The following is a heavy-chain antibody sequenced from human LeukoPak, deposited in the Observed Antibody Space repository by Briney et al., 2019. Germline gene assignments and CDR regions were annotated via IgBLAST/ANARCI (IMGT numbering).Heavy chain of an antibody. CDR1: GGSISSGGYY. J-gene: IGHJ6*03. V-gene: IGHV4-30-2*01. D-gene: IGHD5-18*01. CDR3: ARDNPGYGYYYYYYYMDV. CDR2: IYHSGST. Sequence: PSETLSLTCTVSGGSISSGGYYWSWIRQPPGKGLEWIGYIYHSGSTYYNPSLKSRVTISVDRSKNQFSLKLSSVTAADTAVYYCARDNPGYGYYYYYYYMDVWGKGTTVTVSS.